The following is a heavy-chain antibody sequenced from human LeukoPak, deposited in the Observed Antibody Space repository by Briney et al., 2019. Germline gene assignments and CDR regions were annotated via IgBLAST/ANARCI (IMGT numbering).Heavy chain of an antibody. Sequence: SQTLSLTCTVSGGSISSGSYYWSWIRQPAGKGLEWIGRIYTSGSTNYNPSLTSRVTISVDTSKNQFSLKLSSVAAAHMAVYYSARAHYDFWSRYWYFDYWGQGPLVTVSS. CDR1: GGSISSGSYY. CDR3: ARAHYDFWSRYWYFDY. D-gene: IGHD3-3*01. V-gene: IGHV4-61*02. J-gene: IGHJ4*02. CDR2: IYTSGST.